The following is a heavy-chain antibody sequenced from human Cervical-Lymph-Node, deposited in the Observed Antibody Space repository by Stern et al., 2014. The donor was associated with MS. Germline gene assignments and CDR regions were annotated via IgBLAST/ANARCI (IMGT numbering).Heavy chain of an antibody. Sequence: VQLVESAPGLVKPSQTLSLTCTVSGGSISSRTYSWSWIRQPAGKGLEWIGHIYYSGSANYNPPLKSRAPISIDPSKTHFSLQLSSVTAADTALYYCARDRGVGWFDPWGQGTLVTVSS. D-gene: IGHD1-26*01. CDR2: IYYSGSA. CDR3: ARDRGVGWFDP. V-gene: IGHV4-61*02. J-gene: IGHJ5*02. CDR1: GGSISSRTYS.